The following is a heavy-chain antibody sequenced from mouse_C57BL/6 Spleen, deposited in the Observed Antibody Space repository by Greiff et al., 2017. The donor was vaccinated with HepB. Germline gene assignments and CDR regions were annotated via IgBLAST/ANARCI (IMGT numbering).Heavy chain of an antibody. Sequence: QVQLKESGPGLVQPSQSLSITCTVSGFSLTSYGVHWVRQSPGKGLEWLGVIWSGGSTDYNAAFISRLSISKDNSKSQVFFKMNSLQADDTAIYYCARGYGSSYEMAMDYWGQGTSVTVSS. V-gene: IGHV2-2*01. CDR1: GFSLTSYG. D-gene: IGHD1-1*01. CDR2: IWSGGST. J-gene: IGHJ4*01. CDR3: ARGYGSSYEMAMDY.